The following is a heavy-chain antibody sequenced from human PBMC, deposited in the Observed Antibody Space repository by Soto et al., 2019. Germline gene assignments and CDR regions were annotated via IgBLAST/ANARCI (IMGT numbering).Heavy chain of an antibody. CDR3: ASGITMVRGVGPYYVMDV. Sequence: QVQLVQSGAEVKKPGASVKVSCKASGYTFTSYYMHWVRQAPGQGLEWMGIINPSGGSTSYAQKFQGRVTMTRDTSTSTVYMELSSLRSEDTAVYYCASGITMVRGVGPYYVMDVWGQGTTVTVSS. J-gene: IGHJ6*02. CDR2: INPSGGST. V-gene: IGHV1-46*01. CDR1: GYTFTSYY. D-gene: IGHD3-10*01.